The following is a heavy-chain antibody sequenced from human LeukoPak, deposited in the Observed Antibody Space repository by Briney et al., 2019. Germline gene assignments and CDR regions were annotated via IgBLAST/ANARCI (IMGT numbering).Heavy chain of an antibody. V-gene: IGHV6-1*01. CDR1: GDSISSNSAA. Sequence: SQTLSLTCAISGDSISSNSAAWHWIRQSPSRGLEWLGRTYYRSKWYNDYAVSVKSRITINPDTSKNQFSLQLNSVTPEDTAVYYCAREKLTGDLGFLPPLYYFDYWGQGTLVTVSS. CDR2: TYYRSKWYN. J-gene: IGHJ4*02. CDR3: AREKLTGDLGFLPPLYYFDY. D-gene: IGHD7-27*01.